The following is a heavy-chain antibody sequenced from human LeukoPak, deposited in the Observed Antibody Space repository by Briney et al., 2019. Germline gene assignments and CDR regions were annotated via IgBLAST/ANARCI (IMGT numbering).Heavy chain of an antibody. CDR2: IRYDGSNK. D-gene: IGHD1-26*01. J-gene: IGHJ4*02. CDR3: AKDRSGSYSQGLDY. V-gene: IGHV3-30*02. CDR1: GFTFSSYT. Sequence: PGGSLRLSCAVSGFTFSSYTMNWVRQAPGKGLEWVAFIRYDGSNKYYADSVKGRFTISRDNSKNTLYLQMNSLRAEDTAVYYCAKDRSGSYSQGLDYWGQGTLVTVSS.